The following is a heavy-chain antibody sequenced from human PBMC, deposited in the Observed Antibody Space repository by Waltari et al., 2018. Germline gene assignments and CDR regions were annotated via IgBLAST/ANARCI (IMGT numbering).Heavy chain of an antibody. J-gene: IGHJ4*02. Sequence: QVQLQESGPGLVKPSETLSLTCTVSGGSISSYYWSWIRPPPGKGLEWIGYIYYSGSTNYNPSLKSRVTISVDTSKNQFSLKLSSVTAADTAVYYCARSFYGSGSTTFDYWGQGTLVTVSS. V-gene: IGHV4-59*01. CDR2: IYYSGST. CDR1: GGSISSYY. CDR3: ARSFYGSGSTTFDY. D-gene: IGHD3-10*01.